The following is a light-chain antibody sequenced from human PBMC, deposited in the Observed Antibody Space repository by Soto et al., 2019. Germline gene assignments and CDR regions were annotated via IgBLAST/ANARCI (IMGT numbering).Light chain of an antibody. J-gene: IGKJ1*01. CDR1: QSVDSSF. CDR3: QQYVSSVT. V-gene: IGKV3-20*01. CDR2: GAS. Sequence: EIVLTQSPGFLSLSPGERATLSCRASQSVDSSFFAWYQQKPGQAPRLLIYGASKRATGIPDRFSGSGSGTDFTLTIGRLEPEDFAVYYCQQYVSSVTFGQGTKVEIK.